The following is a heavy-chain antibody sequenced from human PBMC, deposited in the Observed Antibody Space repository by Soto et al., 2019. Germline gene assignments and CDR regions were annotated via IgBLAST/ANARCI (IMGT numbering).Heavy chain of an antibody. J-gene: IGHJ5*02. D-gene: IGHD3-3*01. Sequence: PGGSLRLSCAASGFTFSSYGMHWVRQAPGKGLEWVAVIWYDGSNIYYADSVKGRFTISRDNAKNSLYLQMNSLRAEDTAVYYCASAQGDYDFWSGYYPYWFDPWGQGTLVTVSS. CDR2: IWYDGSNI. CDR3: ASAQGDYDFWSGYYPYWFDP. V-gene: IGHV3-33*03. CDR1: GFTFSSYG.